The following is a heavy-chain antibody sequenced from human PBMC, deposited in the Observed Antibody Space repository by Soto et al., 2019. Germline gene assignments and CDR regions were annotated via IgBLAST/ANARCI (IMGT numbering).Heavy chain of an antibody. V-gene: IGHV3-23*01. CDR1: GFTLTAFA. Sequence: EVKLSEYGGDLVQPGGSLRVSCVGSGFTLTAFAMTWVRQAPGKGLEWVAVISGSGDYTSYADSVRGRFTISRDNSRNTVYLQMDSLRAEDSAVYYCASATVVAATFDFWGQGTLVTVSS. D-gene: IGHD2-15*01. CDR2: ISGSGDYT. J-gene: IGHJ4*02. CDR3: ASATVVAATFDF.